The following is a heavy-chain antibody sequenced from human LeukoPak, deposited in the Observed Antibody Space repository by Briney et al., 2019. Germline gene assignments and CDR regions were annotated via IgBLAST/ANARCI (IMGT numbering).Heavy chain of an antibody. CDR2: IWHDGNNK. Sequence: GGSLRLSCAASGFTFSTYGMQWVRQAPGKGLEWVAIIWHDGNNKYYADSVKGRFTISRDNSKNTLYLQMNGLRVEDTAVYFCARRVFDTGGYYMDHWGQGTLVTVSS. CDR3: ARRVFDTGGYYMDH. CDR1: GFTFSTYG. D-gene: IGHD3-22*01. V-gene: IGHV3-33*01. J-gene: IGHJ4*02.